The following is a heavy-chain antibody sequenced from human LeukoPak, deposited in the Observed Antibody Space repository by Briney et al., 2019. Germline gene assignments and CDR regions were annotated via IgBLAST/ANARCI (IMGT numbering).Heavy chain of an antibody. D-gene: IGHD3-3*01. Sequence: GGPVKVSCKASGGTFSSYAISWVRQAPGQGLEWMGRIIPILGIANYAQKFQGRVTITADKSTSTAYMELSSLRSEDTAVYYCARGVTIFGVVIPDNNWFDPWGQGTLVTVSS. CDR3: ARGVTIFGVVIPDNNWFDP. CDR1: GGTFSSYA. J-gene: IGHJ5*02. V-gene: IGHV1-69*04. CDR2: IIPILGIA.